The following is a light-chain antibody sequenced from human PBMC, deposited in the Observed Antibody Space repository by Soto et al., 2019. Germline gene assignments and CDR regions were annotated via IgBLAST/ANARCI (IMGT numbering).Light chain of an antibody. CDR1: NGHNSFA. V-gene: IGLV4-69*01. CDR3: QNWCTAPL. CDR2: LNSDGTH. Sequence: QTVVTQSPSASASLGASVKLPCTLSNGHNSFAIAWHQQKPSKGPRYLMKLNSDGTHRKGDGIPDPFSGARSGAEGYLTISSLQSDDEADYYCQNWCTAPLFGGGTKVTVL. J-gene: IGLJ2*01.